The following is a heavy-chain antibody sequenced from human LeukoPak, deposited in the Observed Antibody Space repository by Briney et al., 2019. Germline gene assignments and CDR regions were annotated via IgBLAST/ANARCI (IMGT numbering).Heavy chain of an antibody. D-gene: IGHD1-20*01. J-gene: IGHJ4*02. CDR3: ARGVSGTGFDY. V-gene: IGHV4-34*01. CDR1: GGSFSGYY. Sequence: KPSETLSLTCAVYGGSFSGYYWSWIRQPPGKGLEWIGEINHSGSTNYNPSLKTRVTITVDSSKNLCSLTLRSVTAAYSAVYYGARGVSGTGFDYWGQGTLVTVSS. CDR2: INHSGST.